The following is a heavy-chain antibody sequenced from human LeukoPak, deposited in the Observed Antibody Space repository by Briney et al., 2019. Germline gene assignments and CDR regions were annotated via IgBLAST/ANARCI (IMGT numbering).Heavy chain of an antibody. CDR1: SGSISSSSYY. Sequence: PSETRSLTCTVSSGSISSSSYYWGWIRQPPGKGLEWIGSSYYSGSTYYNPSLKSRVTISVDTSKNQFSLKLSSVTAVDTAVYFCARLVTINTVTTARYWYFDLWGRGTLVTVSS. CDR3: ARLVTINTVTTARYWYFDL. J-gene: IGHJ2*01. D-gene: IGHD4-17*01. V-gene: IGHV4-39*01. CDR2: SYYSGST.